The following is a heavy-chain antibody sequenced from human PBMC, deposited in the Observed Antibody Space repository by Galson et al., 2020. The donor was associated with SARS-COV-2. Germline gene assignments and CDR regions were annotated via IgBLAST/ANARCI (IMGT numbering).Heavy chain of an antibody. CDR3: ARSCGGNEFDS. J-gene: IGHJ4*02. CDR2: IYHSGST. CDR1: GGSITSGDYY. Sequence: SETLSLTCTVSGGSITSGDYYWTWNRQPPGKGLEWIGYIYHSGSTYYNPSLERRVTISVDTSRNQFSLKLSYVTAADTAVYYCARSCGGNEFDSWGQGTLVTVAS. V-gene: IGHV4-30-4*01. D-gene: IGHD2-15*01.